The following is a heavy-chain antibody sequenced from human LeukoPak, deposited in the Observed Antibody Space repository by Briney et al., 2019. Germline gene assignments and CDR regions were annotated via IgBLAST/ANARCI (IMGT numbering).Heavy chain of an antibody. D-gene: IGHD4-17*01. V-gene: IGHV1-69*05. CDR2: IIPIFGTA. Sequence: SVKVSCKASGGTFSSYAISWVRQAPGQGLEGMGGIIPIFGTANYAQKFQGRVTMTTDTSTSTAYMELRSLRSDDTAVYYCARGPDYGDYAGDDYWGQGTLVTVSS. J-gene: IGHJ4*02. CDR1: GGTFSSYA. CDR3: ARGPDYGDYAGDDY.